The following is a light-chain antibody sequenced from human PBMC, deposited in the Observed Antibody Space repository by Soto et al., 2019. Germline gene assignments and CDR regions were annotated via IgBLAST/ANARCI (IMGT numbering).Light chain of an antibody. J-gene: IGKJ1*01. CDR1: QGITSY. CDR2: SAS. V-gene: IGKV1-9*01. CDR3: QQYYSYPRT. Sequence: IQLTQSPSSLSASVGGRVTITCRASQGITSYLAWYQQRPGKAPRLLIYSASTLQSGVPSRFSGSGSGTDFTLTISCLQSEDFATYYCQQYYSYPRTFGQGTKVDIK.